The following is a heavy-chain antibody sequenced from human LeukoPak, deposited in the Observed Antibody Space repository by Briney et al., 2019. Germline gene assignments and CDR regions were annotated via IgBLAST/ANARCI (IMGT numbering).Heavy chain of an antibody. CDR2: IYYSGST. J-gene: IGHJ5*02. CDR1: GGSISSYY. D-gene: IGHD6-19*01. V-gene: IGHV4-59*01. Sequence: SETLSLTCTVSGGSISSYYWSWIRQPPGKGLEWIGYIYYSGSTNYNPSLKSRVTIPVDTSKNQFSLKLSSVTAADTAVYYCARDRREQWLGFDPWGQGTLVTVSS. CDR3: ARDRREQWLGFDP.